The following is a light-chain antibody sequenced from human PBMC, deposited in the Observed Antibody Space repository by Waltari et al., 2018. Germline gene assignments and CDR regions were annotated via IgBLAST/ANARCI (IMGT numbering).Light chain of an antibody. CDR3: QQYGSSPYT. CDR2: GAS. Sequence: EIVLTQSPATLPLSPGESATLPCRASQSVSSSDLSWYQQKPGQAPRLLIYGASSRATGIPDRFSGSGSGTDFTLTISRLEPEDFAVYYCQQYGSSPYTFGQGTKLEIK. V-gene: IGKV3-20*01. J-gene: IGKJ2*01. CDR1: QSVSSSD.